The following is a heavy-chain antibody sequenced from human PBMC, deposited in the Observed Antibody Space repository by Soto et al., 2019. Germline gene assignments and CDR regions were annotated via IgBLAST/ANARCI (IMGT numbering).Heavy chain of an antibody. V-gene: IGHV3-7*01. CDR3: ARERWFSPLHYYYLLDV. D-gene: IGHD2-15*01. J-gene: IGHJ6*02. Sequence: EVELVESGGRIVQPGGSLRLSCVGSGFTFHNFRVTWVRQAPGKGLEWVANIHPDGSEAYYVDSLKGRFTISRDNGKNSLYLQMNNLRVEDTAVYYCARERWFSPLHYYYLLDVWGQGTTVTVSS. CDR2: IHPDGSEA. CDR1: GFTFHNFR.